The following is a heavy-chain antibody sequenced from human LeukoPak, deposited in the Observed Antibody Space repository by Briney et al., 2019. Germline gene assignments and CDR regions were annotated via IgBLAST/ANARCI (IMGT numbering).Heavy chain of an antibody. CDR3: AKDVYYGSGSSGAFDI. CDR2: ISYDGSNK. J-gene: IGHJ3*02. V-gene: IGHV3-30*18. D-gene: IGHD3-10*01. CDR1: GFTFSSYG. Sequence: PGGSLRLSCAASGFTFSSYGMHWVRQAPGKGLEWVAVISYDGSNKYYADSVKGRFTISRDNSKNTLYLQMNSLRAEDTAVYYCAKDVYYGSGSSGAFDIWGQGTMVTVSS.